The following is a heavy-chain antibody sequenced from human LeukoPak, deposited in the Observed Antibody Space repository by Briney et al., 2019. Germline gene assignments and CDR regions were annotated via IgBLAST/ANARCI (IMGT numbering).Heavy chain of an antibody. Sequence: GSLSLSCAASGFTFSSFSMNWVRPTPGKGLEWVSSITSSSNYIYYSESLKGRLTISRDNAKNSLYLQMNSLRAEDTGVYYCARDGDLFGYWGQGTLVTVSS. V-gene: IGHV3-21*01. CDR1: GFTFSSFS. CDR3: ARDGDLFGY. D-gene: IGHD3-10*01. CDR2: ITSSSNYI. J-gene: IGHJ4*02.